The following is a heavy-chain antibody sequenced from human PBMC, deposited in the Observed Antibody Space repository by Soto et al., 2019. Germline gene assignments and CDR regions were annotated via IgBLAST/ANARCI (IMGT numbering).Heavy chain of an antibody. CDR2: IYAKTGTI. CDR3: ARDLRFAIAY. CDR1: GYSFNGFA. J-gene: IGHJ4*02. Sequence: QVQLVQSGAEVQKPWASVKVSCRSSGYSFNGFAIPWVRQAPGLGLEWLGWIYAKTGTINFAPKLQGRVIMTTDTTRSSAYIDLTSLTCNASPVYCCARDLRFAIAYWGQGPLVTVS. V-gene: IGHV1-18*01.